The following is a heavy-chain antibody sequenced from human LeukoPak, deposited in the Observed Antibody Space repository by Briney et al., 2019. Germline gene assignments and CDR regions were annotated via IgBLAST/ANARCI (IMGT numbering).Heavy chain of an antibody. J-gene: IGHJ4*02. CDR2: ISSSSSYI. CDR1: GFTFSSYS. V-gene: IGHV3-21*01. CDR3: ARGAYQLLRGYSYGHFDY. Sequence: GGSLRLSCAASGFTFSSYSMNWVRQAPGKGLEWVSSISSSSSYIYYADSVKGRFTISRDNAKNSLYLQMNSLRAEDTAVYYCARGAYQLLRGYSYGHFDYWGQGTLVTVSS. D-gene: IGHD5-18*01.